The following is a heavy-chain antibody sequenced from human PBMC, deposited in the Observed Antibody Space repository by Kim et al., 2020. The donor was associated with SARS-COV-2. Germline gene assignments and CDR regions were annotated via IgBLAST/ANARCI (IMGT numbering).Heavy chain of an antibody. V-gene: IGHV4-61*01. CDR3: ARDSYYDSSGAY. J-gene: IGHJ4*02. CDR1: GGSVSSGSYY. CDR2: IYYSGST. Sequence: SETLSLTCTVSGGSVSSGSYYWSWIRQPPGKGLEWIGYIYYSGSTNYNPSLKSRVTISVDTSKNQFSLKLSSVTAADTAVYYCARDSYYDSSGAYWGQGTLVTVSS. D-gene: IGHD3-22*01.